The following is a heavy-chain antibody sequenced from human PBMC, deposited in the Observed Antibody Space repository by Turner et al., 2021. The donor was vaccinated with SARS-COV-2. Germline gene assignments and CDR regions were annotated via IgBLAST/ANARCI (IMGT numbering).Heavy chain of an antibody. J-gene: IGHJ4*02. D-gene: IGHD1-26*01. V-gene: IGHV3-48*03. CDR2: ISRSGITI. Sequence: EVQLVESGGGLVQPGGSLSLSCAASGFTFSSYEMNGVRQAPGKGLEWVSYISRSGITIYYADSVKGRFTISRDNAKNSLYLQMNSLRAEDTAVYYCARDMGATTGPFDYWGQGTLVTVSS. CDR3: ARDMGATTGPFDY. CDR1: GFTFSSYE.